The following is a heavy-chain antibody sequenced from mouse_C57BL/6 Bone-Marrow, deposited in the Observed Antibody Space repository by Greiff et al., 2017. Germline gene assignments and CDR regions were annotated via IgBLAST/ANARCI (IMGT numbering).Heavy chain of an antibody. D-gene: IGHD2-4*01. V-gene: IGHV1-81*01. CDR1: GYTFTSYG. J-gene: IGHJ2*01. Sequence: VQLQQSGAELARPGASVKLSCKASGYTFTSYGISWVKQRTGQGLEWIGEINPRSGNTYYNEKFKGKATLTANKSSSTAYMELRSLTSDDSAVYFGARGRNYDYDYWGQGTTLTVSS. CDR3: ARGRNYDYDY. CDR2: INPRSGNT.